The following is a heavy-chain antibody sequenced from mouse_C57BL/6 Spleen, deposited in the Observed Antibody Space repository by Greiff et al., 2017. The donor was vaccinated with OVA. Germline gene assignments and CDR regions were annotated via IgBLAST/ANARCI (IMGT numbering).Heavy chain of an antibody. V-gene: IGHV5-12*01. CDR3: ARQGSKGAMDY. D-gene: IGHD2-5*01. Sequence: EVKLMESGGGLVQPGGSLKLSCAASGFTFSDYYMYWVRQTPEKRLEWVAYISNGGGSTYYPDTVKGRFTISRDNAKNTLYLQMSRLKSEDTAMYYCARQGSKGAMDYWGQGTSVTVSS. J-gene: IGHJ4*01. CDR2: ISNGGGST. CDR1: GFTFSDYY.